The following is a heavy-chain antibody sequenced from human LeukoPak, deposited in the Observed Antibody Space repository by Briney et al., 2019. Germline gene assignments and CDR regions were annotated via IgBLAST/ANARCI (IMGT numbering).Heavy chain of an antibody. V-gene: IGHV3-23*01. J-gene: IGHJ4*02. CDR2: ISGNGGST. D-gene: IGHD3-10*01. CDR3: AKGWSYGSGSYKNYCDSSCYTTDVGGPFDY. Sequence: RTGGSLRLSCGASGFTLSSYAMSSVRQAPGKGLEWVSAISGNGGSTYYADSVKGRFTISRDKSKHTLYLEMHSLRAADTSLCDCAKGWSYGSGSYKNYCDSSCYTTDVGGPFDYWGQGPLVIVSS. CDR1: GFTLSSYA.